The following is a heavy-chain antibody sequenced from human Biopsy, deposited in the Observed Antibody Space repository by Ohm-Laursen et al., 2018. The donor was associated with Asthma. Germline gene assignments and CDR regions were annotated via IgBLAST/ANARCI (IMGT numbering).Heavy chain of an antibody. Sequence: SQTLSLTCRVSGGYTGSSDHHWAWIRQAPGKGLEWIGFVFWSGSTHYSRSLERRVSISIDTATNEFSMKLWSVTPADTAVHFCARVVSYGDIYFGIDVWGPGNTGVVS. V-gene: IGHV4-30-4*01. CDR1: GGYTGSSDHH. CDR3: ARVVSYGDIYFGIDV. CDR2: VFWSGST. J-gene: IGHJ6*02. D-gene: IGHD4-23*01.